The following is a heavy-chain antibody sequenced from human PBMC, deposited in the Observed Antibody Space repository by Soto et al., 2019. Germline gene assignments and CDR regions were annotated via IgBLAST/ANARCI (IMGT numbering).Heavy chain of an antibody. CDR2: IYDTGISGYTPST. J-gene: IGHJ6*02. Sequence: SETLSLTCTVSGGSITSSYWSWIRRPPGKGLEWIAYIYDTGISGYTPSTSYNPSLKSRVTMSVDTPKSQFSLKLTSVTAADTAVYYCARGEDAFFYYGLDVWGQVITVTIAS. CDR3: ARGEDAFFYYGLDV. V-gene: IGHV4-59*01. CDR1: GGSITSSY.